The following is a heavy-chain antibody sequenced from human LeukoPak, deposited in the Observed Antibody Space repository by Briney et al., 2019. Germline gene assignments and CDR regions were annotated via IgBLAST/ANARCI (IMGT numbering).Heavy chain of an antibody. CDR2: IHYSGST. CDR1: GDSISSYF. Sequence: SETLSLTCTVSGDSISSYFWTWIRQPPGKGLEWIGYIHYSGSTTYNPSLKSRVTISVDTSKNQFSLKLSSVTAADTAVYYCTLQHDKTLFDYWGQGTLVTVSS. V-gene: IGHV4-59*12. J-gene: IGHJ4*02. CDR3: TLQHDKTLFDY. D-gene: IGHD6-13*01.